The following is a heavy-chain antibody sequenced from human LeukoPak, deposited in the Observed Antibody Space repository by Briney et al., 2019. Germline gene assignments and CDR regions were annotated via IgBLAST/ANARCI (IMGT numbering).Heavy chain of an antibody. CDR2: IYYSGST. D-gene: IGHD3-22*01. J-gene: IGHJ6*03. CDR1: GGSISSGDYY. V-gene: IGHV4-30-4*08. CDR3: ARAQADYYDSSGYYYNYYYYMDV. Sequence: PSETLSLTCTVSGGSISSGDYYWSWIRQPPGKGLEWIGYIYYSGSTYYNPSLKSRVTISVDTSKNQFSLKLSSVTAADTAVYYCARAQADYYDSSGYYYNYYYYMDVWGKGTTVIVSS.